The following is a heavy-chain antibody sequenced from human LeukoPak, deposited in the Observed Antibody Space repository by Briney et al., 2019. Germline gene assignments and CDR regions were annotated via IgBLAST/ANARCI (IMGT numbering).Heavy chain of an antibody. Sequence: PSETLSLTCAVYGGSFSSYYWSWIRQPPGKGLEWIGEINHSGSTNYNPSLESRVTISVDTSKNQFSLKLSSVTAADTAVYYCARGDTAMEGYFDYWGQGTLVTVSS. V-gene: IGHV4-34*01. J-gene: IGHJ4*02. CDR3: ARGDTAMEGYFDY. D-gene: IGHD5-18*01. CDR1: GGSFSSYY. CDR2: INHSGST.